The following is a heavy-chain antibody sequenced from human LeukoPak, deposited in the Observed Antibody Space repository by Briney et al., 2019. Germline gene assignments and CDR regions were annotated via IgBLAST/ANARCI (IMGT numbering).Heavy chain of an antibody. V-gene: IGHV3-11*01. D-gene: IGHD5-24*01. J-gene: IGHJ4*02. CDR3: ARVGEKAFHLWPEIDY. CDR2: ISTGASTI. CDR1: GFTFTDYY. Sequence: PGGSLRLSCAASGFTFTDYYMSWIRQAPGKGLEWVSYISTGASTISYADSVKGRFTISRDNAKNSLFLQMNSLRAEDTAVYYCARVGEKAFHLWPEIDYWGQGTLVTVSS.